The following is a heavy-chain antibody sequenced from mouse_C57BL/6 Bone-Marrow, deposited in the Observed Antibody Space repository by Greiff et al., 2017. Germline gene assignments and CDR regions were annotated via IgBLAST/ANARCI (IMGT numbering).Heavy chain of an antibody. CDR1: GFTFSSYG. Sequence: EMKLVESGGDLVKPGGSLKLSCAASGFTFSSYGMSWVRQTPDKRLEWVATISSGGSYTYYPDSVKGRFTISRDNAKNTLYLQMSSLKSEDTAMYYCARQGRYYFDYWGQGTTLTVSS. V-gene: IGHV5-6*01. J-gene: IGHJ2*01. CDR2: ISSGGSYT. CDR3: ARQGRYYFDY.